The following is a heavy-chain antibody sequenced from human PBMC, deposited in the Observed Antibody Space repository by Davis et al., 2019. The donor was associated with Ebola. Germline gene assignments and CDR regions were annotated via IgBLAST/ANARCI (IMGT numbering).Heavy chain of an antibody. V-gene: IGHV3-74*03. J-gene: IGHJ5*02. Sequence: GESLKISCAASGFTFSSYWMHWVRQAPGKGLVWVSCINRDGSTTTYADSVKGRFTISRDNAKNTLYLQMNSLRAEDTAVYYCARWNRYCSGDTCANWFDPWGQGTLVTVSS. CDR2: INRDGSTT. D-gene: IGHD2-15*01. CDR3: ARWNRYCSGDTCANWFDP. CDR1: GFTFSSYW.